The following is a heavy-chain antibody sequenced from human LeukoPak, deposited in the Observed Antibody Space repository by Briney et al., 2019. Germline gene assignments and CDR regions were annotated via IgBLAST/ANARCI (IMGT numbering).Heavy chain of an antibody. J-gene: IGHJ1*01. CDR1: GFTFSNYG. D-gene: IGHD2-15*01. CDR2: ISFDGNTK. CDR3: AKDPRKLVAATGAEYFQH. V-gene: IGHV3-30*18. Sequence: GRSLRLSCAASGFTFSNYGMHWVRQAPGKELEWVAVISFDGNTKHYSDSVKGRFTISRDNSKDTLSLQMNSLRAEDTAVYYCAKDPRKLVAATGAEYFQHWGQGTLVTVSS.